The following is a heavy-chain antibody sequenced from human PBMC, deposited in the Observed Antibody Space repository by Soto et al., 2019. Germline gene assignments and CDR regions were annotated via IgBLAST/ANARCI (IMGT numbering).Heavy chain of an antibody. CDR1: GYNFTSCW. CDR3: ARLWDFGSGSRHYGLDV. Sequence: PGESLKISCKGSGYNFTSCWINWVRQMPGKGLEWMGRIDPSDSYTKYDPSFQGHVTISVDKSIDTAYLQWSSLKTSDTAVYYCARLWDFGSGSRHYGLDVWGQGTTVTVSS. CDR2: IDPSDSYT. D-gene: IGHD3-10*01. V-gene: IGHV5-10-1*01. J-gene: IGHJ6*02.